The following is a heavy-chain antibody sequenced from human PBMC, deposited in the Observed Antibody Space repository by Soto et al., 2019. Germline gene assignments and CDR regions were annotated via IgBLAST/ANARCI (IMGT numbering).Heavy chain of an antibody. J-gene: IGHJ4*02. CDR1: GGSISSGGYY. Sequence: QVQLLESGPGLVKASETLSLTCSISGGSISSGGYYWSWVRQRPGKGLEWIGYVYFNENTYYKPSLKSGVTISVGKSKSQFSLRLSSVTAADASFYYCARQITMARGIDFWGPGISVSVSS. CDR3: ARQITMARGIDF. CDR2: VYFNENT. D-gene: IGHD3-10*01. V-gene: IGHV4-31*03.